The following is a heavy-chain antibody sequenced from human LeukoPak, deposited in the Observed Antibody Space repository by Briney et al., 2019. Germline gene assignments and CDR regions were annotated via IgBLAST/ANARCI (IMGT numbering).Heavy chain of an antibody. CDR3: ARRLNCSGGSCYLYYYYYMDV. CDR2: INHSGST. J-gene: IGHJ6*03. D-gene: IGHD2-15*01. V-gene: IGHV4-34*01. CDR1: GGSFSGYY. Sequence: SETLSLTCAVYGGSFSGYYWSWIRQPPGKGLEWIGEINHSGSTNYNPSLKSRVTISVDTSKNQFSLKLSSVTAADTAVYYCARRLNCSGGSCYLYYYYYMDVWGKGTTVTISS.